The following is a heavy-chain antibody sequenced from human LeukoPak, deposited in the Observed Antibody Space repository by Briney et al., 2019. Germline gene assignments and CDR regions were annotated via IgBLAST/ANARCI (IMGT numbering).Heavy chain of an antibody. CDR1: GGSISSGSYY. V-gene: IGHV4-61*02. Sequence: PSETLTLTCTVSGGSISSGSYYWSWIRQPAGKGLEWIGRIYTSGSTNYNPSLKSRVTISVDTSKNQFSLKLSSVTAADTAVYYCARVSYDSSGYGSYFEYWGQGSLVTVSS. CDR2: IYTSGST. J-gene: IGHJ4*02. CDR3: ARVSYDSSGYGSYFEY. D-gene: IGHD3-22*01.